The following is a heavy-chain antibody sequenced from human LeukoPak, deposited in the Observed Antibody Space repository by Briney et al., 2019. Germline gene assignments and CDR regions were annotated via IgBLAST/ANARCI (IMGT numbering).Heavy chain of an antibody. CDR3: ARGGAYDYDYYYYYMDV. D-gene: IGHD5-12*01. V-gene: IGHV4-61*02. J-gene: IGHJ6*03. CDR1: GGSISSGSYY. CDR2: IYTSGST. Sequence: SETLSLTCTVSGGSISSGSYYWSWIRQPTGKGLEWIGRIYTSGSTNYNPSLKSRVTISVDTSKNQFSLKLSSVTAADSAVYYCARGGAYDYDYYYYYMDVWGKGTTVTVSS.